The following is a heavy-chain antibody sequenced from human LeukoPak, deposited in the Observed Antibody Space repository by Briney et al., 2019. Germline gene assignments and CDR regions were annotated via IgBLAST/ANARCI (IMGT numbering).Heavy chain of an antibody. J-gene: IGHJ6*02. CDR3: AKWAVITMVRGVKDGMDV. Sequence: GGSLRLSCAASGFTFSSYAMSWVRQAPGKGLEWVSAISGSGGSTYYADSVKGRFTISRDNSKNTLYLQMNSLRAGDTAVYYCAKWAVITMVRGVKDGMDVWGQGTTVTVSS. V-gene: IGHV3-23*01. CDR1: GFTFSSYA. CDR2: ISGSGGST. D-gene: IGHD3-10*01.